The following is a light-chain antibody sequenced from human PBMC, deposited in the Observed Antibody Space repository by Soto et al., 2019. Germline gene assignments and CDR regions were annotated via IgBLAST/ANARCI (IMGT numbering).Light chain of an antibody. CDR3: QQRSNWPPVWT. V-gene: IGKV3-11*01. Sequence: EIVLTQSPATLSLSPGERATLSCRASQSVSSYLAWYQQKPGQAPRLLIYDASNRATGIPARFSGSGSGTDFTLTISSLEPEDFVVYYCQQRSNWPPVWTFGPGTKVDIK. J-gene: IGKJ3*01. CDR1: QSVSSY. CDR2: DAS.